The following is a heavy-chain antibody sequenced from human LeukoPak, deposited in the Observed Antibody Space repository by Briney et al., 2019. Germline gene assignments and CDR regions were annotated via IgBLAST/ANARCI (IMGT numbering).Heavy chain of an antibody. CDR2: INPNSGGT. V-gene: IGHV1-2*02. J-gene: IGHJ4*02. CDR3: ARPPLGGDNLPEYSFDY. Sequence: ASVKVSCKASGCTFTGYYMHWVRQAPGQGLEWMGWINPNSGGTNYAQKFQGRVTMTRDTSISTAYMELSRLRSDDTAVYYCARPPLGGDNLPEYSFDYWGQGTLVTVSS. CDR1: GCTFTGYY. D-gene: IGHD4-17*01.